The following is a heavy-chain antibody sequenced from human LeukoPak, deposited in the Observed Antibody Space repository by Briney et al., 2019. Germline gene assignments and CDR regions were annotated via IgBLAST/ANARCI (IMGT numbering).Heavy chain of an antibody. CDR1: GFTFSSYW. CDR2: IKQDGSEK. J-gene: IGHJ4*02. D-gene: IGHD3-22*01. V-gene: IGHV3-7*01. Sequence: GGSLRLSCAAYGFTFSSYWMSWVRQAPGKGPEWVANIKQDGSEKYYVDSVKGRFTISRDNARNSLYLQMNSLRAEDTAVYYCAREKEYYHDSSGYSFDYWGQGTLVTVPS. CDR3: AREKEYYHDSSGYSFDY.